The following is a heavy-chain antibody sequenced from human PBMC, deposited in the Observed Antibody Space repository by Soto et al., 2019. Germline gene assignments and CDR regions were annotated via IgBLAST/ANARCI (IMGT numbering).Heavy chain of an antibody. Sequence: EVQLVESGGGLVKPGGSLRLSCAASGFTFNNYGLNWVRQAPGKGLEWVSSISTSGVYISYADSVKGRFTTSRDNAKNALYLQMNNLRAEDTAMYYCARGGVLQYFDDTPWGQGTLVTVSS. D-gene: IGHD3-9*01. J-gene: IGHJ5*02. CDR1: GFTFNNYG. V-gene: IGHV3-21*01. CDR3: ARGGVLQYFDDTP. CDR2: ISTSGVYI.